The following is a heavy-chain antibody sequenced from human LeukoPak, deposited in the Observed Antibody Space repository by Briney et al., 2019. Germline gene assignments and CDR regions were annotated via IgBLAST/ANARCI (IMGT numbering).Heavy chain of an antibody. CDR3: AKDEVERGIAVAGPYYFDY. CDR1: GFTFSSYA. V-gene: IGHV3-23*01. Sequence: GGSLRLSCAASGFTFSSYAMSWVHQAPGKGLEWVSAISGSGGSTYYADSVKGRFTISRDNSKNTLYLQMNSLRAEDTAVYYCAKDEVERGIAVAGPYYFDYWGQGTLVTVSS. J-gene: IGHJ4*02. CDR2: ISGSGGST. D-gene: IGHD6-19*01.